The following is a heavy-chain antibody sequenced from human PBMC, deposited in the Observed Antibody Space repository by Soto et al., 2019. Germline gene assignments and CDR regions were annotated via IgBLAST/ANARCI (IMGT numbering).Heavy chain of an antibody. V-gene: IGHV3-66*01. D-gene: IGHD5-18*01. CDR2: IYSGGST. Sequence: EVQLVESGGGLVQPGGSLRLSCAASGFTVSSNYMSWVRQAPGKGLEWVSVIYSGGSTYYADSVKGRFTISRDNSKNTLYXXXNSLRAEDTAVYYCARSPYSYGPIDYWGQGTLVTVSS. CDR1: GFTVSSNY. CDR3: ARSPYSYGPIDY. J-gene: IGHJ4*02.